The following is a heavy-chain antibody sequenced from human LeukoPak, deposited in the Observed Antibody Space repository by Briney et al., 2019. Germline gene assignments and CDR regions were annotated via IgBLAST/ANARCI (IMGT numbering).Heavy chain of an antibody. V-gene: IGHV4-61*02. Sequence: PSETLSLTCTVSGGSISSGSYYWSWIRQPAGKGLEWIGRIYTSGSTNYNPSLKSRVTISVDTSKNQSSLKLSSVTAADTAVYYCARDRYYGSGSYYDDAFDIWGQGTMVTVSS. CDR3: ARDRYYGSGSYYDDAFDI. D-gene: IGHD3-10*01. J-gene: IGHJ3*02. CDR2: IYTSGST. CDR1: GGSISSGSYY.